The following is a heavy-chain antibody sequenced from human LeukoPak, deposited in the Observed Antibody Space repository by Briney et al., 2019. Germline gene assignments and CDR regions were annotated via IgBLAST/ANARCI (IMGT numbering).Heavy chain of an antibody. CDR2: IDAGNGDT. V-gene: IGHV1-3*01. CDR3: ARVLRAAAVYFDY. J-gene: IGHJ4*02. CDR1: GYTFSDYA. D-gene: IGHD6-13*01. Sequence: ASVKVSCKASGYTFSDYAMHWVRQAPGQRFEWMGWIDAGNGDTRYSQKFQGRVTITRDTSASTAYIELRSLRSEDTAVYYCARVLRAAAVYFDYWGQGTLVTVSS.